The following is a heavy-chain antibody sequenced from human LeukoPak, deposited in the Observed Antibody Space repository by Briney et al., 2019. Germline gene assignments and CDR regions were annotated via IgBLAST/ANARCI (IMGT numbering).Heavy chain of an antibody. CDR3: TKGYGDYSDWFDP. V-gene: IGHV1-2*02. CDR1: GHTFTGRY. J-gene: IGHJ5*02. Sequence: ASVKVSCKASGHTFTGRYLHWVRQAPGQGLEWMGWINPNSGGTNSAQKFQGRVTITRDTSISTAYMELSMLRYDDTAVYYCTKGYGDYSDWFDPWGQGTLVTVSS. D-gene: IGHD4-17*01. CDR2: INPNSGGT.